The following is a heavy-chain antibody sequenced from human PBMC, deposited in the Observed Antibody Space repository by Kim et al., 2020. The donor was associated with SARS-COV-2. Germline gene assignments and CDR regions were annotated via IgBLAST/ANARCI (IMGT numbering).Heavy chain of an antibody. CDR1: GFTFSSYG. V-gene: IGHV3-30*18. CDR2: ISYDGSNK. D-gene: IGHD6-19*01. Sequence: GGSLRLSCAASGFTFSSYGMHWVRQAPGKGLEWVAVISYDGSNKYYADSVKGRFTISRDNSKNTLYLQMNSLRAEDTAVYYCAKDMYSSGWTSLHSFDIWGQGTMVTVSS. J-gene: IGHJ3*02. CDR3: AKDMYSSGWTSLHSFDI.